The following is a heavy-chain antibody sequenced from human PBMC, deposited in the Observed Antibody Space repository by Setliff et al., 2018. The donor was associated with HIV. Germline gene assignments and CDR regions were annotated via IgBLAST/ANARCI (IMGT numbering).Heavy chain of an antibody. CDR3: ARGLGVRHGPHWYMDV. CDR1: VYTFTSYA. CDR2: INTNTGNP. J-gene: IGHJ6*03. V-gene: IGHV7-4-1*02. D-gene: IGHD7-27*01. Sequence: GASVPVSCKASVYTFTSYAMHWVRQAPGQGLGWRGWINTNTGNPTYAQGFTGRFVFSLDTSVSTAYLPISSLKAEDTAVYYCARGLGVRHGPHWYMDVWGKGTTVTVSS.